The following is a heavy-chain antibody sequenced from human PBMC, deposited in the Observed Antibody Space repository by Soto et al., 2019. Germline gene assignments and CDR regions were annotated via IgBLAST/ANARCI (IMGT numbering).Heavy chain of an antibody. CDR2: ISYDGSNK. J-gene: IGHJ6*02. V-gene: IGHV3-30*19. CDR3: ANIVVAPAALPLDV. D-gene: IGHD2-2*01. Sequence: PGGSLRLSXAASGFTFSSYGMHWVRQAPGKGLEWVAVISYDGSNKYYADSVKGRFSISRDNSKNTLYLQMNSLRAEDTAVYYCANIVVAPAALPLDVWGQGTTVTVSS. CDR1: GFTFSSYG.